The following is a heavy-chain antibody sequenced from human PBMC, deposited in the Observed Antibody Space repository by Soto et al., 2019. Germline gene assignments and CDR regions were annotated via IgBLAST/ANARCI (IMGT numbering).Heavy chain of an antibody. Sequence: QVQLVQSGDEVTKPGASVKVSCKASGYTFTSYGISWVRQAPGQGLERMGWISAYNGNTNYAHKLQGRVTMTTDTSTSTSYMDLRSLRADDTAVYYCAGQGPPLLDWGQGTLVTVSS. J-gene: IGHJ4*02. CDR1: GYTFTSYG. V-gene: IGHV1-18*01. D-gene: IGHD2-15*01. CDR3: AGQGPPLLD. CDR2: ISAYNGNT.